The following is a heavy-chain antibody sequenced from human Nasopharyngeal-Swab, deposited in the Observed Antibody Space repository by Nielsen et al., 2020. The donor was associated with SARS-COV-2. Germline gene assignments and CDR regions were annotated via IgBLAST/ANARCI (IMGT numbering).Heavy chain of an antibody. CDR1: GGSISSSSYY. CDR2: IYYSGST. D-gene: IGHD6-19*01. V-gene: IGHV4-39*01. J-gene: IGHJ4*02. Sequence: SETLSLTCTVSGGSISSSSYYWAWIRQPPGKGLEWIGSIYYSGSTYYNPSLKSRVTISVDTSKNQFSLKLSSVTAADTTVYYCARQHSGWYGDYYFDYWGQGTLVTVSS. CDR3: ARQHSGWYGDYYFDY.